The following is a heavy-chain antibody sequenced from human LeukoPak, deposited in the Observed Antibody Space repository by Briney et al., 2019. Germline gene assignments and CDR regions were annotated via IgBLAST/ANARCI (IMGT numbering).Heavy chain of an antibody. CDR3: ARDTIAAAGTILAEYFQH. CDR2: FDPEDGET. V-gene: IGHV1-24*01. Sequence: GASVKVSCKVSGYTLTELSMHWVRQAPGKGLEWMGGFDPEDGETIYAQKFQGRVTMTEDTSTDTAYMELSSLRAEDTAVYYCARDTIAAAGTILAEYFQHWGRGTLVTVSS. J-gene: IGHJ1*01. D-gene: IGHD6-13*01. CDR1: GYTLTELS.